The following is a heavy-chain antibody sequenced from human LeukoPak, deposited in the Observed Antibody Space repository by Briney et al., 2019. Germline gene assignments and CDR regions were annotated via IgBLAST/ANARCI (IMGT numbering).Heavy chain of an antibody. CDR2: IFPGDSDT. CDR3: ARLPTRSSPLNY. CDR1: GYSFASYW. Sequence: GESLKISCKGSGYSFASYWIAWVRQMPGKGLEWMGFIFPGDSDTRYSPSFQGQVTISADKSVSSAYLQWTSLKASDTAIYYCARLPTRSSPLNYWGQGTPVTVSS. D-gene: IGHD2-2*01. V-gene: IGHV5-51*01. J-gene: IGHJ4*02.